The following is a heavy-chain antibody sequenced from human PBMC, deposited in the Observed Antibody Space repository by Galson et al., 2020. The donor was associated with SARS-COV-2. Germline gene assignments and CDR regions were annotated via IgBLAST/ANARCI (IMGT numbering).Heavy chain of an antibody. CDR1: GFTFSAYT. CDR3: ARDASWAMFGMDV. D-gene: IGHD1-26*01. Sequence: GGSLRLSCAASGFTFSAYTMNWVRQAPGKGLEWVSSVSSSGTYIYYADSVKGRFTISRDNTKISLYLQMNSLTAEDTAVYYCARDASWAMFGMDVWGQGTTVTVSS. J-gene: IGHJ6*02. V-gene: IGHV3-21*01. CDR2: VSSSGTYI.